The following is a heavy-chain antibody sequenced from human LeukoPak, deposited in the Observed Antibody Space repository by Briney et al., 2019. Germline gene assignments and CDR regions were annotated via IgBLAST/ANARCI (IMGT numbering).Heavy chain of an antibody. J-gene: IGHJ4*02. D-gene: IGHD6-13*01. V-gene: IGHV3-7*01. CDR2: IKQDGSEK. CDR1: GFTFSSYT. Sequence: GGSLRLSCAASGFTFSSYTMNWVRQAPGKGLEWVANIKQDGSEKYYVDSVKGRFTISRDNAKNSLYLQMNSLRAEDTAVYYCARGGAAAGVYWGQGTLVTVSS. CDR3: ARGGAAAGVY.